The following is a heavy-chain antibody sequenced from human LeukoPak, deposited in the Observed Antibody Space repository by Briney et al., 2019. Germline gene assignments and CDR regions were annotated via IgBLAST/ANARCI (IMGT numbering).Heavy chain of an antibody. CDR3: ARGWGYGSGSKTYYYDSSGYYIARHQGRLFDY. CDR2: IYYSGST. V-gene: IGHV4-39*01. J-gene: IGHJ4*02. CDR1: GGSISSSGYY. Sequence: SETLSLTCTVSGGSISSSGYYWGWIRQPPGKGLEWIGSIYYSGSTYYNPSLKSRVTISVDTSKNQFSLKLSSVTAADTAVYYCARGWGYGSGSKTYYYDSSGYYIARHQGRLFDYWGQGTLVTVSS. D-gene: IGHD3-22*01.